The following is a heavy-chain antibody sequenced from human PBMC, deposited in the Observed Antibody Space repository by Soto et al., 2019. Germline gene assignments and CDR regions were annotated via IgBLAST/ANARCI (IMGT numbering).Heavy chain of an antibody. CDR1: GSTFSNDW. CDR2: INSDGSST. Sequence: EVQLVESGGGLLQPGGSLRLSCAVSGSTFSNDWMHWVRQAPGKGLVWVSHINSDGSSTNYADFVKGRFTIARDNAKNTVYLQMNSLRAEDTVVYYCARDRSYSLDVWGQGTTVTVSS. CDR3: ARDRSYSLDV. V-gene: IGHV3-74*01. J-gene: IGHJ6*02.